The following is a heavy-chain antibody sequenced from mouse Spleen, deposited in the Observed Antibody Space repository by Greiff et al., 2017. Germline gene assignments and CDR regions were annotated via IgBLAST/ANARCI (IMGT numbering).Heavy chain of an antibody. CDR1: GFTFSDYG. J-gene: IGHJ4*01. CDR2: ISNLAYSI. Sequence: EVQLQESGGGLVKPGGSLKLSCAASGFTFSDYGMAWVRQAPGKGPEWVAFISNLAYSIYYADTVTGRFTISRENAKNTLYLEMSSLRSEDTAMYYCARRRGNGAIDYWGQGTSVTVSS. V-gene: IGHV5-15*01. D-gene: IGHD2-1*01. CDR3: ARRRGNGAIDY.